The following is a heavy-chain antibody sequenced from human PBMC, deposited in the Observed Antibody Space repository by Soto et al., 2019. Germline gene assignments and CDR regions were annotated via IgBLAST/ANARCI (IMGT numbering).Heavy chain of an antibody. CDR1: GFTFSSYA. D-gene: IGHD2-2*01. CDR3: AKGEYCSSTSCYRGVDY. J-gene: IGHJ4*02. CDR2: ISGSGGST. V-gene: IGHV3-23*01. Sequence: GGSLRLSCAASGFTFSSYAMSWVRQAPGKGLEWVSAISGSGGSTYYADSVKGRFTISRDNPKNTLYLQMSSLRAEDTAIYYCAKGEYCSSTSCYRGVDYWGQGTLVTVSS.